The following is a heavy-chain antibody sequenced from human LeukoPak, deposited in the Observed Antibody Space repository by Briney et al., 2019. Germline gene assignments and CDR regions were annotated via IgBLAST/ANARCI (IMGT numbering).Heavy chain of an antibody. CDR1: GFTFSSYA. CDR3: ARDLVGGAFDI. D-gene: IGHD1-26*01. J-gene: IGHJ3*02. V-gene: IGHV3-30-3*01. CDR2: ISYDGSTK. Sequence: GRSLRLSCAASGFTFSSYAMHWVRQAPGKGLEWVAVISYDGSTKYYADSVKGRFTISRDNSKNTLYLQMNSLRTEDTAAYYCARDLVGGAFDIWGQGTMVTVSS.